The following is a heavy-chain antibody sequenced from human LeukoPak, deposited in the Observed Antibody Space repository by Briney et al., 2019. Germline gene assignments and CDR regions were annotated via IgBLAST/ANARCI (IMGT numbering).Heavy chain of an antibody. CDR3: ARVDTVNYYYYMDV. J-gene: IGHJ6*03. Sequence: ASVKVSCKASGYTFTTYGISWVRQAPGHGLEWMGWISTFNGHTNYAQSRQDRVTMTTDTSTSTVYMELSSLISDDTAVYYCARVDTVNYYYYMDVWGKGTPVTISS. CDR1: GYTFTTYG. CDR2: ISTFNGHT. V-gene: IGHV1-18*01. D-gene: IGHD5-18*01.